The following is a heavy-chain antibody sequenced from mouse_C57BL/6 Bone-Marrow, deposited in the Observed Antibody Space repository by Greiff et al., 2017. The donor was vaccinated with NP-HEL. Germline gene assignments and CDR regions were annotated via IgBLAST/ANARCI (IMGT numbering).Heavy chain of an antibody. J-gene: IGHJ3*01. Sequence: QVQLQQSGPELVKPGASVKISCKASGYSFTSYFIHWVKQRPGQGLEWIGWIYPGSGNTKYNEKFKGKATLTADTSASTAYMQLSSLTSEDSAVYYCARGGFAYWGQGTLVTVSA. CDR2: IYPGSGNT. CDR3: ARGGFAY. V-gene: IGHV1-66*01. CDR1: GYSFTSYF.